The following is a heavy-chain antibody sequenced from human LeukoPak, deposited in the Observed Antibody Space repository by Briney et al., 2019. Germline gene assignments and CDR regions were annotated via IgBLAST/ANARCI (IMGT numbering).Heavy chain of an antibody. CDR1: GFTFSSYW. J-gene: IGHJ4*02. CDR3: HIVVVPAARHFDY. V-gene: IGHV3-7*01. Sequence: GGSLRLSCAASGFTFSSYWMNWVRQAPGKGLEWVANIKQDGTEKYYVDSVKGRFTISRDNAKNSLYLQMNSLRAEDTAVYYCHIVVVPAARHFDYWGQGTLVTVSS. D-gene: IGHD2-2*01. CDR2: IKQDGTEK.